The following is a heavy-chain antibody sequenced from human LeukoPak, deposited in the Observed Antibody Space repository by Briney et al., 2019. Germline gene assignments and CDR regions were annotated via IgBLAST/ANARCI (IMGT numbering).Heavy chain of an antibody. V-gene: IGHV5-51*01. CDR3: ASLAGYYDSSGRSAYAFDI. J-gene: IGHJ3*02. D-gene: IGHD3-22*01. Sequence: GESLKISCKGSGYSFTSYWIGWVRQMPGKGLEWMGIIYPGDSDTRYSPSFQGQVTISADKSISTAYLQWSSLKASDTAMYYCASLAGYYDSSGRSAYAFDIWGQGTMVTVSS. CDR1: GYSFTSYW. CDR2: IYPGDSDT.